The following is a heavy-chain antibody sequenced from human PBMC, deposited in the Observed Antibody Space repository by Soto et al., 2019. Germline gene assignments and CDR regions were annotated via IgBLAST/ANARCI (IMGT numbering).Heavy chain of an antibody. D-gene: IGHD6-25*01. Sequence: GESLKISCTRSGYSFTSYWISWVLHMPVKFLERMGRIDPSDSYTNYSPSFQGHVTISADKSISTAYLQLSSLKASDTDMYYCARRPSIAAAGYYYYYYRMDVWAQGTTVTVSS. CDR2: IDPSDSYT. CDR1: GYSFTSYW. J-gene: IGHJ6*02. CDR3: ARRPSIAAAGYYYYYYRMDV. V-gene: IGHV5-10-1*01.